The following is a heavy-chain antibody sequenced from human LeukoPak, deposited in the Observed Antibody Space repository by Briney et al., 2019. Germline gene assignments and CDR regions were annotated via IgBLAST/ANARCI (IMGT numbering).Heavy chain of an antibody. Sequence: GGSLRLSCAASGFTFSSYAMHWVRQAPGKGLEWVAVIPYDGSNKYYADSVKGRFTISRDNSKNTLYLQMNSLRAEDTAVYYCARERVVPAAMSVFFNYYYYYGMDVWGQGTTVTVSS. V-gene: IGHV3-30*04. CDR1: GFTFSSYA. D-gene: IGHD2-2*01. CDR3: ARERVVPAAMSVFFNYYYYYGMDV. CDR2: IPYDGSNK. J-gene: IGHJ6*02.